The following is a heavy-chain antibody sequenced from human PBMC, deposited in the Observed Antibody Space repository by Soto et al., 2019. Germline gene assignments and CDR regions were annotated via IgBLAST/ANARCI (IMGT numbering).Heavy chain of an antibody. CDR3: AKDGRNSGCLDY. V-gene: IGHV3-30*18. CDR2: ISYDGSNK. CDR1: GFTFSRNG. D-gene: IGHD1-26*01. Sequence: QVQLVESGGGVVQPGRSLRLSCAASGFTFSRNGMHWVRQAPGKGLEWVAVISYDGSNKYYADSVKGRFTISRDNSKNTRKRKMNSWRAEDPAVYSVAKDGRNSGCLDYGGQGALVPVSS. J-gene: IGHJ4*02.